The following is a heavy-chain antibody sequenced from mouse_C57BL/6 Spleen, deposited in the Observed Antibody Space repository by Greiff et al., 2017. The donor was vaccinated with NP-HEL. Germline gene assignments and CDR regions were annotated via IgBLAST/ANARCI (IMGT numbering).Heavy chain of an antibody. CDR1: GYTFTDYN. V-gene: IGHV1-18*01. Sequence: EVKLVESGPELVKPGASVKIPCKASGYTFTDYNMDWVKQSHGKSLEWIGDINPNNGGTIYNQKFKGKATLTVDKSSSTAYMELRSLTSEDTAVYYCARKGGPIYYDYDAWFAYWGQGTLVTVSA. D-gene: IGHD2-4*01. CDR2: INPNNGGT. CDR3: ARKGGPIYYDYDAWFAY. J-gene: IGHJ3*01.